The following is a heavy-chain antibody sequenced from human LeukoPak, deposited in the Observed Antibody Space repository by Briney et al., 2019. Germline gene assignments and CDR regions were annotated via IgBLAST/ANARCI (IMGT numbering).Heavy chain of an antibody. CDR3: AAMVRGVVDY. D-gene: IGHD3-10*01. Sequence: PGGSLRLSCAASRFTFSSYGMHWVRQAPGKGLEWVAFVRYDGSERYYADSVKGRFIISRDNSKNTLYLQMNSLTTEDTAVYYCAAMVRGVVDYWGQGTLVTVSS. CDR2: VRYDGSER. CDR1: RFTFSSYG. J-gene: IGHJ4*02. V-gene: IGHV3-30*02.